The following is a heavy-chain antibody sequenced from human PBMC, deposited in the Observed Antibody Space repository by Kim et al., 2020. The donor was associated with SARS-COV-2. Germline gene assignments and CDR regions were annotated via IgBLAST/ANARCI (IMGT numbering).Heavy chain of an antibody. CDR1: GYTFTGYY. Sequence: ASVKVSCKASGYTFTGYYMHWVRQAPGQGLEWMGWINPNSGGTNYAQKFQGRVTMTRDTSISTAYMELSRLRSDDTAVYYCARGGDLDSSGWYDDAFDIWGQGTMVTVSS. J-gene: IGHJ3*02. D-gene: IGHD6-19*01. V-gene: IGHV1-2*02. CDR3: ARGGDLDSSGWYDDAFDI. CDR2: INPNSGGT.